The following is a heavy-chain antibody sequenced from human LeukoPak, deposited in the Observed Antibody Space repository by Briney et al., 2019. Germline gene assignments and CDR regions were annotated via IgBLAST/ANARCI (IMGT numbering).Heavy chain of an antibody. V-gene: IGHV3-21*01. J-gene: IGHJ4*02. D-gene: IGHD2-15*01. CDR1: GFTFSDYT. Sequence: GGSLSLSCAASGFTFSDYTMNWVRLAPGKGLEWVSSISGSSNYIYYADSVKGRFTISRDNSKNTVYLQMNSLRAEDTAVYYCARDGGGSGGWPPPFDYWGQGTLVTVSS. CDR3: ARDGGGSGGWPPPFDY. CDR2: ISGSSNYI.